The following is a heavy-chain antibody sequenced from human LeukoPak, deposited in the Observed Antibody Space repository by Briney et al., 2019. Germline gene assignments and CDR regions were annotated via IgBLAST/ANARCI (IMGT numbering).Heavy chain of an antibody. Sequence: SETLSLTCTVSGGSISSGGYYWSWTRQHPGKGLEWIGYIYYSGSTYYNPSLKSRVTISVDTSKNQFSLKLSSVTAADTAVYYCARGYYGSGTAMGDYWGQGTLVTVSS. CDR2: IYYSGST. V-gene: IGHV4-31*03. D-gene: IGHD3-10*01. CDR1: GGSISSGGYY. CDR3: ARGYYGSGTAMGDY. J-gene: IGHJ4*02.